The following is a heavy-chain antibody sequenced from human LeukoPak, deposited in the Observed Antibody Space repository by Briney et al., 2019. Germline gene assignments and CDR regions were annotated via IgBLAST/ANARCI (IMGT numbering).Heavy chain of an antibody. J-gene: IGHJ4*02. D-gene: IGHD3-10*01. CDR3: ATGGWFRESRGVY. CDR2: IYYSGST. Sequence: SETLSLTCTVSGGSVSSSSYYWGWIRQPPGKGLEWIGSIYYSGSTYYNPSLKSRVSISVDTSKNQFSLKLNSLTAADTAVYYCATGGWFRESRGVYWGQGTLVTVSS. V-gene: IGHV4-39*07. CDR1: GGSVSSSSYY.